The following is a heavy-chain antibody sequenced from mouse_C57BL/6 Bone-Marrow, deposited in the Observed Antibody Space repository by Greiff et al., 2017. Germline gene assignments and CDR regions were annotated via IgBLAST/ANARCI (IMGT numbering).Heavy chain of an antibody. CDR2: IDPETGGT. CDR1: GYTFTDYE. V-gene: IGHV1-15*01. CDR3: SWPSYWYFDV. J-gene: IGHJ1*03. D-gene: IGHD2-3*01. Sequence: VQLQQSGAELVRPGASVTLSCTASGYTFTDYEMYWVKQTPAHGLEWIGAIDPETGGTAYNQKFKGKVTLTADKSSSTAYMELHSLTSEDSAIYIYSWPSYWYFDVWGTGTTVTVSS.